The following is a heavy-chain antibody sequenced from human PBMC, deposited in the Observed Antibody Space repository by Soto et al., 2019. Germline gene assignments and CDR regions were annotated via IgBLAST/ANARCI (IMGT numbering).Heavy chain of an antibody. CDR1: GGSISSSSYY. D-gene: IGHD6-13*01. CDR2: IYYSGST. CDR3: ASHGYSSSWYVRY. Sequence: SETLSLTCTVSGGSISSSSYYWGWIRQPPGKGLEWIGSIYYSGSTYYNPSLKSRVTISVDTSKNQFSLKLSSVTAADTAVYYCASHGYSSSWYVRYWGQGTLVTVSS. V-gene: IGHV4-39*01. J-gene: IGHJ4*02.